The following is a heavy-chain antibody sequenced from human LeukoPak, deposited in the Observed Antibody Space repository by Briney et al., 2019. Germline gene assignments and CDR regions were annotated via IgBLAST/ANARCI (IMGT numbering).Heavy chain of an antibody. J-gene: IGHJ4*02. CDR2: IGTAGNT. Sequence: GGSLRLSCAASGFTFSSHDMHWVRQPTGKGLEWVSVIGTAGNTYYTDSVKGRFTISRENAKNSLYLQMDNLRAEDTAVYYFSRSKSYSSGWTDFDCWGQGNLVTVSS. CDR3: SRSKSYSSGWTDFDC. D-gene: IGHD6-19*01. CDR1: GFTFSSHD. V-gene: IGHV3-13*01.